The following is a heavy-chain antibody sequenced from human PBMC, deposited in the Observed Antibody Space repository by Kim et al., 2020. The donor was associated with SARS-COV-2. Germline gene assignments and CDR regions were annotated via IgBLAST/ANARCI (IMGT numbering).Heavy chain of an antibody. CDR2: INPNTGNP. J-gene: IGHJ6*02. V-gene: IGHV7-4-1*02. CDR1: GYTFTTYA. D-gene: IGHD4-17*01. CDR3: ARDAWSDYPSHYGMDV. Sequence: ASVKVSCKASGYTFTTYALNWVRQAPGQGLEWMGWINPNTGNPTYAQGFTGRFVFSLDTSVSTAYLQISSLKAEDTAVYYCARDAWSDYPSHYGMDVWGQGTPVTVSS.